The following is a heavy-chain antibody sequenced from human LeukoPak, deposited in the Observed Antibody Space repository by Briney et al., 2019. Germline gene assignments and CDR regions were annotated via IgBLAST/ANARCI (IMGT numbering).Heavy chain of an antibody. V-gene: IGHV3-15*01. CDR3: TTDYGDYGYYYYYGMDV. CDR2: IKSKTDGGTT. D-gene: IGHD4-17*01. CDR1: GFTFSNAW. Sequence: GGSLRLSCAASGFTFSNAWMSWVRQAPGKGLEWVCRIKSKTDGGTTDYAAPVKGRFTISRDDSKNTLYLQMNSLKTEDTAVYYCTTDYGDYGYYYYYGMDVWGQGTTVTVSS. J-gene: IGHJ6*02.